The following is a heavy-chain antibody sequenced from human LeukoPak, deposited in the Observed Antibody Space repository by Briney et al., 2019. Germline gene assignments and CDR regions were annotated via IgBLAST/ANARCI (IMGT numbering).Heavy chain of an antibody. D-gene: IGHD3-22*01. V-gene: IGHV3-74*01. J-gene: IGHJ4*02. CDR2: INSDGSST. CDR3: TIDVTTMIVVERDY. Sequence: GGSLRLSCAASGFTFSSYWMHWVRQAPGKGLVWVSRINSDGSSTSYADSVKGRFTISRDNAKNTLYLQMNSLKTEDTAVYYCTIDVTTMIVVERDYWGQGTLVTVSS. CDR1: GFTFSSYW.